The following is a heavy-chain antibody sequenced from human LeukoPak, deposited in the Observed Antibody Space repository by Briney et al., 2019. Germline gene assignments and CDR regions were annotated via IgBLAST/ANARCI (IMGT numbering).Heavy chain of an antibody. Sequence: PGGSLRLSCAASGFTFDDYGMSWVRQAPGKGLEWVSSINWNGGSTGYADSVKDRSTISRDNAKNSLYLQMNSLRAEDTALYHCAGGRGYSYRDAFDIWGQGTMVTVSS. CDR1: GFTFDDYG. D-gene: IGHD5-18*01. J-gene: IGHJ3*02. CDR2: INWNGGST. CDR3: AGGRGYSYRDAFDI. V-gene: IGHV3-20*01.